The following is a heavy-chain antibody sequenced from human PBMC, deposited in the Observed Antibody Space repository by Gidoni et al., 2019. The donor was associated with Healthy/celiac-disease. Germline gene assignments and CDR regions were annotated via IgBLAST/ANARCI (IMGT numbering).Heavy chain of an antibody. V-gene: IGHV3-64D*06. CDR1: GFTFSSYA. CDR2: ISSNGGST. Sequence: EVQLVESGGGLVQPGGSLRLSCSASGFTFSSYAMHWVRQAPGKGLEYVSAISSNGGSTYYADAVKGRFTISRDNSKNTLYLQMSSLRAEDTAVYYCVKTFGGVIVYFDYWGQGTLVTVSS. D-gene: IGHD3-16*02. J-gene: IGHJ4*02. CDR3: VKTFGGVIVYFDY.